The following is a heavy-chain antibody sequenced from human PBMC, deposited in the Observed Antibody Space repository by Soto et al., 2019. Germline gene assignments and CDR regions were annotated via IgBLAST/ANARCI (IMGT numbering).Heavy chain of an antibody. Sequence: QVQLVQSGAEVKKPGSSVKVSCKASGGTFSSYTISWVRQAPGQGLEWMGRIIPILGIANSAQKFQGRVKITADKSTSTGYMELSSLRSEDTAVYYCARTLYSSSWYVLWGQGTLVTVSS. J-gene: IGHJ4*02. D-gene: IGHD6-13*01. V-gene: IGHV1-69*02. CDR3: ARTLYSSSWYVL. CDR2: IIPILGIA. CDR1: GGTFSSYT.